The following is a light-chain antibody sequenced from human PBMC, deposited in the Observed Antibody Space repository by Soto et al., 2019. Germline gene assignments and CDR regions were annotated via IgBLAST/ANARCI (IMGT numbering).Light chain of an antibody. Sequence: DIQMTQSPSTLSASVGDRVTITCRASQSISSWLAWYQQKPGKAPKLLIYKASSLEGGVPSGFSGSGYGTEFTLTSSTLQRDDFEAYYYLHSNGSFGEGTKLEIK. CDR2: KAS. J-gene: IGKJ2*01. CDR3: LHSNGS. V-gene: IGKV1-5*03. CDR1: QSISSW.